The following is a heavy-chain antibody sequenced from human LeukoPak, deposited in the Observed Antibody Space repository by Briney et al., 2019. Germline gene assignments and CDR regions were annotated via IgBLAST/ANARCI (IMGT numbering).Heavy chain of an antibody. CDR2: IKGDGSTA. CDR1: GFTFSSYW. Sequence: PGGSLRLSCAASGFTFSSYWMHWVRHAPRKGLVWVSRIKGDGSTATYADSVKCRFIISRDNAKNTVYLQMNSLRAEDTAVYYCARIGSGTYSDAFDIWGQGTMVTVSS. D-gene: IGHD1-26*01. J-gene: IGHJ3*02. CDR3: ARIGSGTYSDAFDI. V-gene: IGHV3-74*01.